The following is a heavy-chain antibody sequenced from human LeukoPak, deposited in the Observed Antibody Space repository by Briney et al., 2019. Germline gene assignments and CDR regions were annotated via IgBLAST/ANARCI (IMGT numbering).Heavy chain of an antibody. CDR1: GGSVSSGSYY. J-gene: IGHJ4*02. V-gene: IGHV4-61*01. CDR3: ARVAVVRGLMYFDY. D-gene: IGHD3-10*01. Sequence: PSETLSLTCTVSGGSVSSGSYYRSWIRQPPGKGLEWIAYIYYSGSTNYNPSLKSRVTISVDTSKNQFSLKLSSVTAADTAVYYCARVAVVRGLMYFDYWGQGTLVTVSS. CDR2: IYYSGST.